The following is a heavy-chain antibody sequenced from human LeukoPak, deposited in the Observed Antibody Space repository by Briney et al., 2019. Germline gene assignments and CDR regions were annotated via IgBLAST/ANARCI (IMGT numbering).Heavy chain of an antibody. D-gene: IGHD1-26*01. V-gene: IGHV4-30-4*07. CDR3: APQLGESWEPRGFDP. CDR2: IYYSGST. Sequence: SQTLSLTCAVSGGSISSGGYSWSWIRQPPGKGLEWIGSIYYSGSTYYNPSLKSRVTISVDTSKNQFSLKLSSVTAADTAVYYCAPQLGESWEPRGFDPWGQGTLVTVSS. J-gene: IGHJ5*02. CDR1: GGSISSGGYS.